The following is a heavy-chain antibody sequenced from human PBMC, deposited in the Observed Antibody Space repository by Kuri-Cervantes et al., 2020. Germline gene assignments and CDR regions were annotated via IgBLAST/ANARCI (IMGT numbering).Heavy chain of an antibody. J-gene: IGHJ6*02. D-gene: IGHD3-3*01. CDR2: IKQDGSEK. V-gene: IGHV3-7*01. CDR1: GFTFSSYW. CDR3: ARDGTYYDFWSGYYSHYYYGMDV. Sequence: GESLKISCAASGFTFSSYWMSWVRQAPGKGLEWVANIKQDGSEKYYVDSVKGRFTISRDNAKNSLYLQMNSLRAEDTAVYYCARDGTYYDFWSGYYSHYYYGMDVWGQGTTVTVSS.